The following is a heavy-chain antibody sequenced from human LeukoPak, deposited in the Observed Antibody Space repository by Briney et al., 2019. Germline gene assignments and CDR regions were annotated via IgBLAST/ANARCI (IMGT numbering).Heavy chain of an antibody. CDR3: AREFGDEYSSSSGLGY. V-gene: IGHV4-34*01. CDR1: GASFSGHF. D-gene: IGHD6-6*01. CDR2: INLGGST. Sequence: PSETLSLTRAFSGASFSGHFWSWIRQSPGKGLEWMGEINLGGSTNYNPSLWSRVTISLNTSRNQLSLKLTSVTAADTAVYYCAREFGDEYSSSSGLGYWGQGTLVTVSS. J-gene: IGHJ4*02.